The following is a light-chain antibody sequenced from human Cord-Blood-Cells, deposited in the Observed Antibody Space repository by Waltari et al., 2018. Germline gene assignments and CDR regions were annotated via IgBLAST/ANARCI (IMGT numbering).Light chain of an antibody. CDR3: SSYTSSSTFV. V-gene: IGLV2-14*01. J-gene: IGLJ1*01. CDR2: DVS. CDR1: SSDVGGYNY. Sequence: QSALTQPASVSGSPGQSITISCTGTSSDVGGYNYVSWYQQHPGKAPKLMIYDVSKRPSGVSNRFSGSTSGRTASLTISGLQAEDEADYYCSSYTSSSTFVFGTGTKVTVL.